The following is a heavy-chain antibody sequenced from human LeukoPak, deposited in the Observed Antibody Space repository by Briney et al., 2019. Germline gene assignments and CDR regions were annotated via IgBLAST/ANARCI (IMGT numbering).Heavy chain of an antibody. Sequence: GGSLRLSCVASGFTFSSYGIHWARLAPGKGLEWVAVISDDGTRKYYADSVKGRFTISRDNSKNTLYLQMNSLRAEDTAVYYCAKDRPTTGYNSGWYLTFDYWGQGTLVTVSS. CDR1: GFTFSSYG. D-gene: IGHD6-19*01. V-gene: IGHV3-30*18. CDR2: ISDDGTRK. CDR3: AKDRPTTGYNSGWYLTFDY. J-gene: IGHJ4*02.